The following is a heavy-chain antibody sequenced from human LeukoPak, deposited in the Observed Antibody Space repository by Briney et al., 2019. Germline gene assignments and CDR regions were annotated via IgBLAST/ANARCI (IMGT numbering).Heavy chain of an antibody. CDR1: GFTFSRSG. CDR3: ARDKGRITIAAPKDASDV. D-gene: IGHD6-6*01. Sequence: GGSLRLSCAASGFTFSRSGMSWFRQAPGKGLEWVSAISGSGGRTYYADSVGGRFAISRDNSRNTLYLQMNNLRGEDTAIYFCARDKGRITIAAPKDASDVWGQGTTVTVRS. CDR2: ISGSGGRT. V-gene: IGHV3-23*01. J-gene: IGHJ3*01.